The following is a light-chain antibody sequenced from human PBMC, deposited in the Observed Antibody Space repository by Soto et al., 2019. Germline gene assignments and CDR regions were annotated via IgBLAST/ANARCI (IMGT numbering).Light chain of an antibody. CDR3: QQYNNWPQT. J-gene: IGKJ1*01. CDR1: QSVSSN. V-gene: IGKV3-15*01. Sequence: EIVMTQSPATLSVSPGERATLSCRASQSVSSNLAWYQQKPGQAPRLLMYGASTRATGIPARFSGSGCGTEFTLTISSLQSEDFAVYYCQQYNNWPQTFGQGTKVDI. CDR2: GAS.